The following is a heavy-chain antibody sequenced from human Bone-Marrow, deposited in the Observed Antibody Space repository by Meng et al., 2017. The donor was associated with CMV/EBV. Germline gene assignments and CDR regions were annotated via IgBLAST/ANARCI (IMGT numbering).Heavy chain of an antibody. CDR1: GGTFSSYA. J-gene: IGHJ6*02. Sequence: ASVKVSCKASGGTFSSYAISWVRQAPGQGLEWMGGIIPNSGGTNYAQKFQGRVTMTRDTSISTAYMELSRLRSDDTAVYYCATDPYTARRRGDYYYYGMDVWGQGTTVTVSS. D-gene: IGHD6-6*01. V-gene: IGHV1-2*02. CDR3: ATDPYTARRRGDYYYYGMDV. CDR2: IIPNSGGT.